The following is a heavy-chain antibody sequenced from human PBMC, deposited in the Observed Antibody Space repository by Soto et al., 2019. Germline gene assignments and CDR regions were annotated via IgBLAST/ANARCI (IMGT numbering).Heavy chain of an antibody. J-gene: IGHJ6*02. Sequence: PSETLSLTCTVSGGSISSYYWSWIRQPPGKGLEWIGYIYYSGSTNYNPSLKSRVTISVDTSKNQFSLKLSSVTAADTAVYYCAGDRVDFWSGYSAYGMDVWGQGTTVTVSS. D-gene: IGHD3-3*01. V-gene: IGHV4-59*01. CDR1: GGSISSYY. CDR2: IYYSGST. CDR3: AGDRVDFWSGYSAYGMDV.